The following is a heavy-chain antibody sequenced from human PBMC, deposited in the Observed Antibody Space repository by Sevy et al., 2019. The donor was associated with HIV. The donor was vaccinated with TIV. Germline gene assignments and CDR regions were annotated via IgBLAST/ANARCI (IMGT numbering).Heavy chain of an antibody. Sequence: GGSLRLSCAASGFTFSSYRMTWVRQAPGKGLEWVSCISSTSVYINYADAVKGRFTISRDNAKNLLYLQMDSLRAEDMAVYYCARAVLEISTWRSDYWGQGTLVTVSS. CDR2: ISSTSVYI. J-gene: IGHJ4*02. CDR3: ARAVLEISTWRSDY. CDR1: GFTFSSYR. V-gene: IGHV3-21*01. D-gene: IGHD1-1*01.